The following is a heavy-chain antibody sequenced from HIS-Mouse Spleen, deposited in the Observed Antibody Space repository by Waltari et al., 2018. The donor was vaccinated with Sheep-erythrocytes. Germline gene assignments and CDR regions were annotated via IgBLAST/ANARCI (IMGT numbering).Heavy chain of an antibody. D-gene: IGHD5-12*01. CDR3: ARDSATMGTDY. CDR1: GGSISSGDYY. CDR2: ISSSSSTI. Sequence: QVQLQESGPGLVKPSQTLSLTCTVSGGSISSGDYYWSWIRQAPGKGLEWVSYISSSSSTIYYADSVKGRFTISRDNAKNSLYLQMNSLRDEDTAVYYCARDSATMGTDYWGQGTLVTVSS. J-gene: IGHJ4*02. V-gene: IGHV3-11*04.